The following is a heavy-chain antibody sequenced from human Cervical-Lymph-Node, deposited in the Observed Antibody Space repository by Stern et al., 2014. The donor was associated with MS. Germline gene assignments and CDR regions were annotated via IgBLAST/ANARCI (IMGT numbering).Heavy chain of an antibody. CDR2: IHYTGTT. V-gene: IGHV4-30-4*01. Sequence: QVQLVQSGPGLVKPSQTLSLTCTVSGGSISSDDYYWTWIRQHPGKGLEWIGYIHYTGTTYYDPSLKSRVSLSLDTSKNQFSLKMKSVTAADTAVYYCAVTPGTNWFDPWGQGTLVTVSS. J-gene: IGHJ5*02. D-gene: IGHD2-21*02. CDR1: GGSISSDDYY. CDR3: AVTPGTNWFDP.